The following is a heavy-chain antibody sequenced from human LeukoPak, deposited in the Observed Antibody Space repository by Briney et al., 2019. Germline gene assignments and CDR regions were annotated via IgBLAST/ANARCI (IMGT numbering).Heavy chain of an antibody. Sequence: GGSLRLSCAASGFTFRNFAMSWVRQAPGKGLEWVSGISSSGGNTYYADSVKGRFTISRDNSKNTLYLQMNSLRAEDTAVYYCAKDEAPAATSSGPDYWGQGTLVTVSS. CDR2: ISSSGGNT. D-gene: IGHD2-2*01. V-gene: IGHV3-23*01. J-gene: IGHJ4*02. CDR3: AKDEAPAATSSGPDY. CDR1: GFTFRNFA.